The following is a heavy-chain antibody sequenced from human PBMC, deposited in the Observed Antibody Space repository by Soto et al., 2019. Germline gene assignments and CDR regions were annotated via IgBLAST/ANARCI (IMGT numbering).Heavy chain of an antibody. CDR2: IIPIFGTA. Sequence: SVKVSCKASGYTFTSYGISWVRQAPGQGLEWMGGIIPIFGTANYAQKFQGRVTITADESTSTAYMELSNLRSEDTAVYYCARGTGDSRAYYYVYWGQGTRVTVSS. CDR1: GYTFTSYG. V-gene: IGHV1-69*13. D-gene: IGHD3-22*01. J-gene: IGHJ4*02. CDR3: ARGTGDSRAYYYVY.